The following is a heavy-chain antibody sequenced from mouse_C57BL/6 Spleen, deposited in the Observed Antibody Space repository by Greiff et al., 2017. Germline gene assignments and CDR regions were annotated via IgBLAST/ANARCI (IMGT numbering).Heavy chain of an antibody. J-gene: IGHJ3*01. CDR2: IYPGSGNT. CDR1: GYSFTSYY. Sequence: QVQLQQSGPELVKPGASVKISCKASGYSFTSYYIHWVKQRPGQGLEWIGWIYPGSGNTKYNEKFKGKATLTADTSSSTAYMQRSSLTSEDSAVYYCARSRTGKAWFAYWGQGTLVTVSA. CDR3: ARSRTGKAWFAY. V-gene: IGHV1-66*01. D-gene: IGHD4-1*01.